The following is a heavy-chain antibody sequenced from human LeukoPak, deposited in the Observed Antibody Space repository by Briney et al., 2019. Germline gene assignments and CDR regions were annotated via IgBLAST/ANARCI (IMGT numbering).Heavy chain of an antibody. V-gene: IGHV4-34*01. Sequence: LETLSLTCAVDGGSFSGYYWSWIRQHPGKGLEWIGEINHSGSTNYNPSLKSRVTISVDTSKNQFSLKLSSVTAADTAVYYCARGYRNYYDSSGYYWNYFDYWGQGTLVTVSS. CDR1: GGSFSGYY. CDR3: ARGYRNYYDSSGYYWNYFDY. D-gene: IGHD3-22*01. J-gene: IGHJ4*02. CDR2: INHSGST.